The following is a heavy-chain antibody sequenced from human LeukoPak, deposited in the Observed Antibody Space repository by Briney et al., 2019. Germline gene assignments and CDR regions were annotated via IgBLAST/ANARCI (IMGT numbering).Heavy chain of an antibody. J-gene: IGHJ4*02. CDR1: GFTFSSYA. CDR2: ISGSGGST. Sequence: GGSLRLSCAASGFTFSSYAMSWVRQAPGKGPEWVSAISGSGGSTYYADSVKGRFTISRDNSKSTLYLQMNSLRAEDTAVYYCARRVAELDYWGQGTLVTVSS. V-gene: IGHV3-23*01. CDR3: ARRVAELDY. D-gene: IGHD6-19*01.